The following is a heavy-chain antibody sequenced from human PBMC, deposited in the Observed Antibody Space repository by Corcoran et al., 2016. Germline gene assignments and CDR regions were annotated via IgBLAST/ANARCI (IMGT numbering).Heavy chain of an antibody. Sequence: QVQLGQSGAEVKKPGASVKVSCTASGYTFTGYYMHWVRQAPGQGLEWMGWINPKSGGTNYAQKFQGRVTMTRDTSISTAYMELSRLRSDDTAVYYCARDQDGMDVWGQGTTVTVSS. V-gene: IGHV1-2*02. CDR1: GYTFTGYY. J-gene: IGHJ6*02. CDR3: ARDQDGMDV. CDR2: INPKSGGT.